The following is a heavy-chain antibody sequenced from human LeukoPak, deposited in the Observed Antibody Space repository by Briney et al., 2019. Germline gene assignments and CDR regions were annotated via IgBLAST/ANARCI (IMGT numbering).Heavy chain of an antibody. V-gene: IGHV3-30-3*01. CDR3: ARLAEDY. CDR1: GFTFSSYA. J-gene: IGHJ4*02. CDR2: ISYDGSNK. Sequence: PGGSLRLSCAASGFTFSSYAMHWVRQAPGKGLEWVAVISYDGSNKYYADSVKGRFTISRDNSKNTLYLQMNSLRAEDTAVYYCARLAEDYWGQGTLVTVSS.